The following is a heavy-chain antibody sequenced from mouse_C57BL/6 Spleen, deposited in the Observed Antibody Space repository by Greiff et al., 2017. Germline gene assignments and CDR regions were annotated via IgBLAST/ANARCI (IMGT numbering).Heavy chain of an antibody. CDR1: GFTFSDYY. Sequence: EVQGVESGGGLVQPGGSLKLSCAASGFTFSDYYMYWVRQTPEKRLEWVAYISNGGGSTYYPDTVKGRFTISRDNAKNTRYLQMSRLKSEDTAMYYCARRRGIYYDYDVDYWGQGTTLTVSS. J-gene: IGHJ2*01. CDR2: ISNGGGST. V-gene: IGHV5-12*01. D-gene: IGHD2-4*01. CDR3: ARRRGIYYDYDVDY.